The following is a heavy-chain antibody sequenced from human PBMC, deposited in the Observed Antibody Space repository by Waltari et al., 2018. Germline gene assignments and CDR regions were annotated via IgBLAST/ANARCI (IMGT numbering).Heavy chain of an antibody. D-gene: IGHD2-21*02. J-gene: IGHJ5*02. CDR1: GGTFSSYA. CDR2: IIPIFGTA. V-gene: IGHV1-69*13. Sequence: QVQLVQSGAEVKKPGSSVEVSCKASGGTFSSYAISWVRQAPGQGLEWMGGIIPIFGTANYAQKFQGRVTITADESTSTAYMELSSLRSEDTAVYYCARESHRKGLVVTPNWFDPWGQGTLVTVSS. CDR3: ARESHRKGLVVTPNWFDP.